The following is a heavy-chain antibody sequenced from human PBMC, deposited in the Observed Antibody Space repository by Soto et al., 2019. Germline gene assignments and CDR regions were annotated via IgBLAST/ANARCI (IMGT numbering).Heavy chain of an antibody. Sequence: QVQLQESGPGLVKLSETLSLTCAVSGGSISSYYCMWIRQTPGKGLESICYLYFGRSANYNPSLKSRVPLSVDTSTNQCSLTLSSMTAADTAVYYCALRSMAVVPEYWGQGTLVTVSS. CDR1: GGSISSYY. J-gene: IGHJ4*02. V-gene: IGHV4-59*01. CDR2: LYFGRSA. CDR3: ALRSMAVVPEY. D-gene: IGHD3-22*01.